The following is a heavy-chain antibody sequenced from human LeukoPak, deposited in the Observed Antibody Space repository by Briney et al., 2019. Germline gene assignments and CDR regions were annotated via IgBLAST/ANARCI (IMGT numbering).Heavy chain of an antibody. Sequence: PSETLSLTCTVSSGSTNSFYWSWIRQPPGGGLEWIGYIYYSGTTNYNPSLKSLVTISIDTSKNQFSLKLSSVTAADTAVYYCARLARLSLIRGVTGYHSLDVWGKGTKVTVSS. J-gene: IGHJ6*04. CDR2: IYYSGTT. D-gene: IGHD3-10*01. CDR3: ARLARLSLIRGVTGYHSLDV. CDR1: SGSTNSFY. V-gene: IGHV4-59*01.